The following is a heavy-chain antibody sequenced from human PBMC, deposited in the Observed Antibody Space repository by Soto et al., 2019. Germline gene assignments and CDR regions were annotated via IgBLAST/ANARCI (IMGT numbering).Heavy chain of an antibody. CDR3: ARGYYTSWYWFDR. D-gene: IGHD6-13*01. J-gene: IGHJ2*01. CDR2: SYYSGST. Sequence: QVQLQESGPGLVKPSETLSLTCTVSVSGGSVSTGVHYWSWIRQPPGKGLEWIGYSYYSGSTNYNPPLKSRVTLSVDTSKNQFSLKLTSVTAADTAVYYCARGYYTSWYWFDRWGRGTLVTVSS. V-gene: IGHV4-61*08. CDR1: GGSVSTGVHY.